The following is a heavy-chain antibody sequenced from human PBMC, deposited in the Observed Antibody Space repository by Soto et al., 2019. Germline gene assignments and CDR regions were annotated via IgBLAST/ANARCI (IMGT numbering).Heavy chain of an antibody. J-gene: IGHJ4*02. CDR2: ISGIGGHT. CDR1: GFTFSSYA. D-gene: IGHD2-15*01. CDR3: AKDEPIVVVTTTPGY. V-gene: IGHV3-23*01. Sequence: GSLRLSCAASGFTFSSYAMSWVRQAPGKGLEWVSAISGIGGHTYYADSVRGRFTISRDNPKNTLYLQMNNLRAEDTAIYYCAKDEPIVVVTTTPGYWGQGTLVTVSS.